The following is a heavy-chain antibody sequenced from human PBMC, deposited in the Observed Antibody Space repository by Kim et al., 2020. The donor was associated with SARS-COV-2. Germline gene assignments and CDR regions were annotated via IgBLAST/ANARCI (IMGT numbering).Heavy chain of an antibody. CDR3: ARGYSRPFDY. V-gene: IGHV1-18*01. Sequence: NADSAQKLQGRVTMTTDTTTSTAYMELRILRSDDTAVYYCARGYSRPFDYWGQGTLVTVSS. J-gene: IGHJ4*02. D-gene: IGHD4-4*01.